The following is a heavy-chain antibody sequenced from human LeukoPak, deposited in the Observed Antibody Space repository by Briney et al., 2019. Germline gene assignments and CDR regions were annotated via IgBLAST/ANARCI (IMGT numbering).Heavy chain of an antibody. CDR2: ISAYNGNT. J-gene: IGHJ4*02. Sequence: GASVKVSCKASGYTFTSYGISWVRQAPGQGLEWMGWISAYNGNTNYAQKLQGRVTMTTDTSTSTAYMELRSLRSDDTAVYYCARLTIPLYYDFWSGYDYYFDYRGQGTLVTVSS. CDR1: GYTFTSYG. CDR3: ARLTIPLYYDFWSGYDYYFDY. D-gene: IGHD3-3*01. V-gene: IGHV1-18*01.